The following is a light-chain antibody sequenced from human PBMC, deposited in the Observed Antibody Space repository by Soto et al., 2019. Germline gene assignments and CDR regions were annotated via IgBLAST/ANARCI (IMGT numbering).Light chain of an antibody. J-gene: IGKJ2*03. V-gene: IGKV1-5*01. CDR2: DAS. CDR1: QDISRW. Sequence: DIQLTQSPSTLFASVGDRGTSTCRASQDISRWLAWYQQKPGKAPELLIYDASTLQDGVPSRFSGAGSGTEFTLTISSLQPEDFATYYCQQYNAYYSVGQGTQVDIK. CDR3: QQYNAYYS.